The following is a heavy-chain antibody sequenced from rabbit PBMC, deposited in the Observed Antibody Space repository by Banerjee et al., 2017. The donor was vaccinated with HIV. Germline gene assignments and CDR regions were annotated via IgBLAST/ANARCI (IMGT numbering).Heavy chain of an antibody. CDR2: IDPIFGSA. Sequence: QEQLVESGGGLVQPGGSLKLSCKASGFDFSTYGVSWVRQAPGKGLEWIGYIDPIFGSAYYASWVNGRFTISKHNAQNTTYLQLNSLTVADTATYFCVRDGSAWGADFNLWGQGTLVTVS. J-gene: IGHJ4*01. CDR1: GFDFSTYG. V-gene: IGHV1S47*01. D-gene: IGHD4-1*01. CDR3: VRDGSAWGADFNL.